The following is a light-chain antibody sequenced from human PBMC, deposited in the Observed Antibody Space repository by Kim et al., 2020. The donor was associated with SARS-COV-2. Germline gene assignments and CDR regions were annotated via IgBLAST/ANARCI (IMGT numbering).Light chain of an antibody. CDR2: QDS. J-gene: IGLJ3*02. CDR1: ELGAKN. Sequence: SYELTQPPTVSVSPGQTASITCSGDELGAKNACWYQQKPGQSPVLVIYQDSKRPSGIPERFSGYICRITATLSISGTQAMHEADYYCQAWESSWVLGRGTQLTV. CDR3: QAWESSWV. V-gene: IGLV3-1*01.